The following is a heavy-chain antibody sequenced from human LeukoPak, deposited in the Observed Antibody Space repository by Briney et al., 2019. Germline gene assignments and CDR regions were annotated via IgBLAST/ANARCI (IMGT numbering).Heavy chain of an antibody. CDR3: ALRRPFGVFDI. J-gene: IGHJ3*02. Sequence: SETLSLTCTVSGGSISSYYWSWIRQPPGKGLEWIGYIYYSGSTNYNPSLKSRVTISIDTSKNQFSLKLSSVTAADTAVYYCALRRPFGVFDIWGQGTMVTVSS. CDR2: IYYSGST. V-gene: IGHV4-59*08. D-gene: IGHD2-8*01. CDR1: GGSISSYY.